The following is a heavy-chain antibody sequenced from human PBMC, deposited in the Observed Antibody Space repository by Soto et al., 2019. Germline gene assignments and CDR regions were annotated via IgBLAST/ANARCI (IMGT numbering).Heavy chain of an antibody. D-gene: IGHD6-19*01. V-gene: IGHV4-30-2*01. Sequence: SETLSLTCAVSGGSISSGGYSWSWIRQPPGEGLEWIGYIDYSENTYYNPSLKSRVTISLDRSMNQFSLKLSSVTAADTAVYYCARGPYSSGWFSFDYWGQGTLVTVSS. CDR1: GGSISSGGYS. CDR2: IDYSENT. CDR3: ARGPYSSGWFSFDY. J-gene: IGHJ4*02.